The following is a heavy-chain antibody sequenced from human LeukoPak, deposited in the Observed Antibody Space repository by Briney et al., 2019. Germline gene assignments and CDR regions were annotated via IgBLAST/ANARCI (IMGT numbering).Heavy chain of an antibody. CDR1: GYTLTELS. CDR2: FDPEDGET. D-gene: IGHD3-16*01. V-gene: IGHV1-24*01. CDR3: ATKSTGDDAFDI. J-gene: IGHJ3*02. Sequence: ASVKVSCKVSGYTLTELSMHWVRQAPGKGLEWMGGFDPEDGETIYAQKLQGRVTMTEDTSTDTAYMELSSLRSEDTAVYYCATKSTGDDAFDIWGQGTMVTVSS.